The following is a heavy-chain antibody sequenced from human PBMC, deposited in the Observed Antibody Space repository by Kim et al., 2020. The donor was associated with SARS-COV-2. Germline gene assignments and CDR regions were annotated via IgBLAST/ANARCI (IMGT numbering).Heavy chain of an antibody. CDR3: ARPRRGTPGSGSYDGVVADGDECYFDY. CDR2: IYYSGST. V-gene: IGHV4-39*01. J-gene: IGHJ4*02. D-gene: IGHD1-26*01. CDR1: GGSISSSSYY. Sequence: SETLSLTCTVSGGSISSSSYYWGWIRQPPGKGLEWIGSIYYSGSTYYNPSLKSRVTISVDTSKNQFSLKLSSVTAADTAVYYCARPRRGTPGSGSYDGVVADGDECYFDYWGQGTLVTVSS.